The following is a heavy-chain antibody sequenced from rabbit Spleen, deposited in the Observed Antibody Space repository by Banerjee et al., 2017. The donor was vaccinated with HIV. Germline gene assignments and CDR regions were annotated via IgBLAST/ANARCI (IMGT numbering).Heavy chain of an antibody. J-gene: IGHJ4*01. CDR3: ARNGYGDGRWYDYYFNL. Sequence: EESGGDLVKPEGSLTLTCKASGLDFSSSYWIYWVRQAPGKGLEWIGCIHIVRGKAYYANWAKGRFTISKTSTTVTLQMTSLTAADTATYFCARNGYGDGRWYDYYFNLWGPGTLVTVS. V-gene: IGHV1S45*01. CDR2: IHIVRGKA. D-gene: IGHD3-1*01. CDR1: GLDFSSSYW.